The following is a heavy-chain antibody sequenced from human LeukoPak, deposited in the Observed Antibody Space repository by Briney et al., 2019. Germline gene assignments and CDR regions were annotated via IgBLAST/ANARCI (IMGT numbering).Heavy chain of an antibody. CDR2: INPNSGAT. CDR3: ARDGGWYQLLWWFDP. J-gene: IGHJ5*02. V-gene: IGHV1-2*02. D-gene: IGHD2-2*01. Sequence: ASVKVSCKASGYTFTGYYMHWVRQAPGRGLEWMGWINPNSGATKYAQKFQGRVAMTRDTSISTAYMEVSRLRFDDTAVYYCARDGGWYQLLWWFDPWGQGTLVTVSS. CDR1: GYTFTGYY.